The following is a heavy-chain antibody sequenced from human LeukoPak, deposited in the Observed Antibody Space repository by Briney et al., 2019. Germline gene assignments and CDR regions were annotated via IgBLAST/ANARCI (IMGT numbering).Heavy chain of an antibody. V-gene: IGHV4-39*01. CDR1: GDSITSRNNY. J-gene: IGHJ4*02. CDR2: VYYSEST. D-gene: IGHD2-21*01. Sequence: SETLSLTCTVSGDSITSRNNYWGWIRQPPGEGLEGIWSVYYSESTYYNPSLKSRVTMSVDTSKNQFSLKLSSVTAADTAVYYCARHGARYCGGTDCVNYFAYWGQGTQVTVFS. CDR3: ARHGARYCGGTDCVNYFAY.